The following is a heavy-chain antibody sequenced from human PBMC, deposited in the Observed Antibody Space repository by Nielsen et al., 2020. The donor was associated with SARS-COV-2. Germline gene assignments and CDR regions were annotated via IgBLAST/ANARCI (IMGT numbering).Heavy chain of an antibody. CDR1: GFTFDDYA. CDR3: ARSGSYSQNMRLDY. V-gene: IGHV3-9*01. D-gene: IGHD1-26*01. CDR2: ISWNSGSI. Sequence: GGSLRLSCAASGFTFDDYAMHWVRQAPGKGLEWVSGISWNSGSIGYADSVKGRFTISRDNSKNTLYLQMNSLRAEDTAVYYCARSGSYSQNMRLDYWGQGTLVTVSS. J-gene: IGHJ4*02.